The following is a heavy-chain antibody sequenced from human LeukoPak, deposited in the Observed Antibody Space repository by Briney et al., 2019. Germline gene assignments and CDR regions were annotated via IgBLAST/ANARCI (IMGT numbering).Heavy chain of an antibody. V-gene: IGHV3-66*01. CDR2: IYSGGST. Sequence: GGSLRLSCAASGFTFSSYAMSWVRQAPGKGLEWVSVIYSGGSTYYADSVKGRLTISRDNSKNTLYLQMNSLRAEDTAVYYCAKDFDFWSGYYTSYFDYWGQGTLVTVSS. J-gene: IGHJ4*02. CDR1: GFTFSSYA. CDR3: AKDFDFWSGYYTSYFDY. D-gene: IGHD3-3*01.